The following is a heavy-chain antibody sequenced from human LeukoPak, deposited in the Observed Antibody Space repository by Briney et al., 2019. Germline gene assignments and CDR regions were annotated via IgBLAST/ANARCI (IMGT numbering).Heavy chain of an antibody. CDR3: ATGFLTGDALDI. CDR2: INGSGTLT. Sequence: GGSLRLSCVASGFTFSSYEMNWVRQAPGKGLEWISYINGSGTLTHYADSVEGRFTISRDNAKNSLYLQMNSLRPEDTALYYCATGFLTGDALDIWGQGTMVTVSS. CDR1: GFTFSSYE. J-gene: IGHJ3*02. D-gene: IGHD1-20*01. V-gene: IGHV3-48*03.